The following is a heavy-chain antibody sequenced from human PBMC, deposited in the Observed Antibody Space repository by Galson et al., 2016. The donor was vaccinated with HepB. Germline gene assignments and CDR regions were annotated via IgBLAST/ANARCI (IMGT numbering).Heavy chain of an antibody. Sequence: SLRLSCAASGFTFSNHWMDWVRQAPGKGLEWVANIKQDGSQTHYVDSVKGRFTISRDNAGNSLDLQMNSLRVEDTAVYYCARGRYGFNDGQIEYWGQGTLVVVSS. V-gene: IGHV3-7*03. J-gene: IGHJ4*02. D-gene: IGHD3-10*01. CDR2: IKQDGSQT. CDR3: ARGRYGFNDGQIEY. CDR1: GFTFSNHW.